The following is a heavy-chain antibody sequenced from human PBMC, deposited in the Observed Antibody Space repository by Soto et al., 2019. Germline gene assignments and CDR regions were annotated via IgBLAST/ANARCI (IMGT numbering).Heavy chain of an antibody. J-gene: IGHJ4*02. V-gene: IGHV3-74*01. D-gene: IGHD2-15*01. CDR2: INNDGSNT. CDR3: VLTHAAY. Sequence: PGGSLRLSCAASGFIFSNYWIHWVRQAPGKGLVWVAGINNDGSNTNYADFVKGRFTIFRDNAKNTLYLQMNSLRAEDTAVYYCVLTHAAYWGQGTLVNVS. CDR1: GFIFSNYW.